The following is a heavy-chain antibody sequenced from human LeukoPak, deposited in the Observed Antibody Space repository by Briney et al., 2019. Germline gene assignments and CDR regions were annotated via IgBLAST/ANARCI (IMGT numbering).Heavy chain of an antibody. D-gene: IGHD2-15*01. V-gene: IGHV1-2*02. CDR1: GYTFTGYY. J-gene: IGHJ4*02. CDR3: ARPRYCSGGSCYSSYFDY. Sequence: ASVKVSCKASGYTFTGYYMHWVRQAPGQGLEWMGWINPNSGGTNYAQKFQGRVTMTRDTSISTAYMELSRLRSDDTAVYYCARPRYCSGGSCYSSYFDYWGQGTLVTVSS. CDR2: INPNSGGT.